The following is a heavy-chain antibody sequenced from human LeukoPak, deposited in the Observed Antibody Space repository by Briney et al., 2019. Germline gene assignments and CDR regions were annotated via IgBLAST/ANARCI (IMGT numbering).Heavy chain of an antibody. Sequence: SETLSLTCAVSGGSISSSNWWSWVRQPPGKGLEWIGEIYHSGSTNYNPSLESRVTISVDKSKNQFSLKLSSVTAADTAVYYCARKGDSIHYFDYWGQGTLVTVSS. CDR1: GGSISSSNW. V-gene: IGHV4-4*02. D-gene: IGHD6-13*01. CDR2: IYHSGST. J-gene: IGHJ4*02. CDR3: ARKGDSIHYFDY.